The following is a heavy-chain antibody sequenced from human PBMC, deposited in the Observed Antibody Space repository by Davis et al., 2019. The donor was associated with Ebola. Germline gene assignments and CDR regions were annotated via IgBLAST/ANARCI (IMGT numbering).Heavy chain of an antibody. V-gene: IGHV3-7*01. J-gene: IGHJ5*02. Sequence: PGGSLRLSCAASAFTFSLFAMHWVRQAPGKGLEWVANIKQDGSEKYYVDSVKGRFTISRDNAKNSLYLQMNSLRAEDTAVYYCARDLLAALNWFDPWGQGTLVTVSS. CDR1: AFTFSLFA. CDR3: ARDLLAALNWFDP. D-gene: IGHD6-6*01. CDR2: IKQDGSEK.